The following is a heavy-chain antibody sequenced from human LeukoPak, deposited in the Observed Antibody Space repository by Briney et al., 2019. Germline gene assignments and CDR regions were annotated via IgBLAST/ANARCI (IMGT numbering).Heavy chain of an antibody. J-gene: IGHJ6*03. D-gene: IGHD3-3*01. Sequence: GGSLRLSCAASGFTFSSYWMIWVRQAPGKGLEWVANIRQDGSEKYYVASVRGRFTISRDNAKNSLYLQMNSLRAGDTAVYYCARVHYDFWSGYTAYYMDVWGKGTTVTVSS. CDR1: GFTFSSYW. CDR3: ARVHYDFWSGYTAYYMDV. V-gene: IGHV3-7*01. CDR2: IRQDGSEK.